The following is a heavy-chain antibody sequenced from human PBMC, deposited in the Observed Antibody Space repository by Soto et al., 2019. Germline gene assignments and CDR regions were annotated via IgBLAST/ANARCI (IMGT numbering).Heavy chain of an antibody. J-gene: IGHJ4*02. D-gene: IGHD5-12*01. Sequence: PVESLKISCEGSGYAFSYYWINWVRQASGKGLEWMGWSDPTDSFTNYSPSFQGHGTFSVDKSTSTAYAKWSSLKASGPAMYYCSRQGFNGYHIDFWGQGTLVTVSS. CDR2: SDPTDSFT. CDR1: GYAFSYYW. CDR3: SRQGFNGYHIDF. V-gene: IGHV5-10-1*01.